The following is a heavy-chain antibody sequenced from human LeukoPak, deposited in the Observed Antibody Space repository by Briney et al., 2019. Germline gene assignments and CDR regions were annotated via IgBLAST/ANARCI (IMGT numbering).Heavy chain of an antibody. Sequence: GGSLRLSCAASGFTFSSYSMNWVRQAPGKGLEWVSSISSSSSYIYYADLVKGRFTISRDNAKNSLYLQMNSLRAEDTAVYYCAREEVRGVSDWGQGTLVTVSS. J-gene: IGHJ4*02. CDR3: AREEVRGVSD. D-gene: IGHD3-10*01. CDR1: GFTFSSYS. V-gene: IGHV3-21*01. CDR2: ISSSSSYI.